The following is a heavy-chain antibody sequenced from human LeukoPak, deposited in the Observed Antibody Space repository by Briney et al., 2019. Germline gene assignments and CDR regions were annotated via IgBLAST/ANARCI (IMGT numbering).Heavy chain of an antibody. CDR3: AREISRSDGYNYEAPMGYYYGMDV. CDR2: ISSSSSYI. D-gene: IGHD5-24*01. Sequence: GGSLRLSCAASGFTFSSYSMNWVRQAPGKGLEWVSSISSSSSYIYYADSVKGRFTISRDNAKNSLYLQMNSLRAEDTAVYYCAREISRSDGYNYEAPMGYYYGMDVWGQGTTVTVSS. CDR1: GFTFSSYS. V-gene: IGHV3-21*01. J-gene: IGHJ6*02.